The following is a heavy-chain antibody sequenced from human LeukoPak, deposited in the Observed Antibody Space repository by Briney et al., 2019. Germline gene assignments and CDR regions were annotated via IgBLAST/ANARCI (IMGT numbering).Heavy chain of an antibody. V-gene: IGHV6-1*01. CDR3: SLARSEYHYGMDV. J-gene: IGHJ6*02. CDR2: TYYRSKWYY. Sequence: SQTLSLTCDISGDSVSNSSVAWNWIRQSPSRGLEWLGRTYYRSKWYYEYAVSVKSRINISPDTSKNQFSLQLTSVTPEDTAVYYCSLARSEYHYGMDVWGQGTTVTVSS. CDR1: GDSVSNSSVA.